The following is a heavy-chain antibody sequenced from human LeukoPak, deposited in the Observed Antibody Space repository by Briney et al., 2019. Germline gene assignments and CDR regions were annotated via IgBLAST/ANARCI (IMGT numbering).Heavy chain of an antibody. Sequence: SETLSLTCTVSGGSISSGGYYWSWIRQHPGKGLEWIGYIYYSGSTYYNPSLKSRVTISVDTSKNQFSLKLSSVTAADTAVYYCARALWFGEFFDYWGQGTLVTVSS. D-gene: IGHD3-10*01. V-gene: IGHV4-31*03. CDR1: GGSISSGGYY. CDR2: IYYSGST. J-gene: IGHJ4*02. CDR3: ARALWFGEFFDY.